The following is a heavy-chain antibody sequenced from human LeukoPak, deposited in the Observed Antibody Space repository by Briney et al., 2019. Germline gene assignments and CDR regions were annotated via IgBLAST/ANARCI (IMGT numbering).Heavy chain of an antibody. J-gene: IGHJ4*02. CDR2: VHFSGNT. CDR1: GFSITNSF. V-gene: IGHV4-59*01. CDR3: ARVFGDSELRIDY. Sequence: SETLSLTCTVSGFSITNSFWSWIRQSPGKAPEWIGYVHFSGNTNYNPSRKSRVSISVDTSKSQFSLHLRSVTAADTAVYYCARVFGDSELRIDYWGQGTQVTVSS. D-gene: IGHD3-10*01.